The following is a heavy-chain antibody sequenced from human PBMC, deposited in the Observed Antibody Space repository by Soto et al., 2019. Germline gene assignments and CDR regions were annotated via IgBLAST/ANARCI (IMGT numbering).Heavy chain of an antibody. Sequence: LRLSCAASGFTFSSYAMSWVRQAPGKGLEWVSAISGSGGSTYYADSVKGRFTISRDNSKNTLYLQMNSLRAEDTAVYYCANPTSSSWPNYYFDYWGQGTLVTVSS. CDR1: GFTFSSYA. CDR3: ANPTSSSWPNYYFDY. V-gene: IGHV3-23*01. CDR2: ISGSGGST. J-gene: IGHJ4*02. D-gene: IGHD6-13*01.